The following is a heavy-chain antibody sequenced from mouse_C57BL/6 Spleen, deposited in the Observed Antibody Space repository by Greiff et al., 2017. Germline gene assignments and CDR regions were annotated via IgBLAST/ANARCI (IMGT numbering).Heavy chain of an antibody. V-gene: IGHV5-9-1*02. CDR2: ISRGGDYT. J-gene: IGHJ3*01. D-gene: IGHD1-1*01. CDR3: TRDEDYYGSSYYYDGMDY. CDR1: GFTFSSYA. Sequence: EVLLVESGDGLVKPGGSLKLSCAASGFTFSSYAMSWVRQTPEQRLEWVAYISRGGDYTYYADTVKGRFTISRDNARNTLYLQLSSLKSEDTAMHYSTRDEDYYGSSYYYDGMDYWGQGTLVTVSA.